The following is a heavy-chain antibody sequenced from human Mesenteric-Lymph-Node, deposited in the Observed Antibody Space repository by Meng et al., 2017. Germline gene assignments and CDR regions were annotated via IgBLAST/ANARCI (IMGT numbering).Heavy chain of an antibody. CDR2: IYNSGST. J-gene: IGHJ2*01. Sequence: RRQGSGPGLVNPSDTLSLTCTISGVSISSNTHYWGWIRQSPGKGLEWSGHIYNSGSTYYNPSLKSRITISVDTSKNQFSLKLSSVTAADTAVYYCARGQKGYFDLWGRGTLVTVAS. V-gene: IGHV4-30-4*02. CDR3: ARGQKGYFDL. CDR1: GVSISSNTHY.